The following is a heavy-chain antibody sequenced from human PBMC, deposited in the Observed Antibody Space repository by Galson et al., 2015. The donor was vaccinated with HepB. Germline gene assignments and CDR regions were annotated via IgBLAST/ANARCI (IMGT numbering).Heavy chain of an antibody. CDR1: GFTFSSYG. Sequence: SLRLSCAASGFTFSSYGMHWVRQAPGKGLEWVAIISLDGSDKFYADSVRGRLSISRDNTANALFLVMNNLRGDDTGVYYCAKDRWTRRVALGGSDYWGQGTLVTVSS. D-gene: IGHD6-19*01. CDR3: AKDRWTRRVALGGSDY. V-gene: IGHV3-30*18. J-gene: IGHJ4*02. CDR2: ISLDGSDK.